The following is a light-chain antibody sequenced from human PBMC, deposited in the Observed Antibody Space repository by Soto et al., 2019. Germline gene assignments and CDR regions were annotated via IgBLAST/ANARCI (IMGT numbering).Light chain of an antibody. Sequence: EIVLTQSPGTLSLSPGERATLSCRASQSVSSSYLAWYQQKPGQAPRLLIYGASSRATGIPDRFSGSGSGTDFTITINRLEPEDFAVYYCQQYGSSPSITCGQGTRLEIK. CDR1: QSVSSSY. J-gene: IGKJ5*01. CDR3: QQYGSSPSIT. CDR2: GAS. V-gene: IGKV3-20*01.